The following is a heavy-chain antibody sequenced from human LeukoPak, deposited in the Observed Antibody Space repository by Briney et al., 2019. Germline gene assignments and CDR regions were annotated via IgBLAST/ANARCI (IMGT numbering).Heavy chain of an antibody. D-gene: IGHD3-22*01. CDR1: GYSFTSYW. CDR2: IYPGDSDT. Sequence: GESLKISCKGSGYSFTSYWIGWVRQMPGKGLEWMGIIYPGDSDTRYSPSFQGQVTISADKSISTAYLQWSSLKASDTAMYYCARQLTYYDSSGYCFDSWGQGTLVTVSS. J-gene: IGHJ4*02. V-gene: IGHV5-51*01. CDR3: ARQLTYYDSSGYCFDS.